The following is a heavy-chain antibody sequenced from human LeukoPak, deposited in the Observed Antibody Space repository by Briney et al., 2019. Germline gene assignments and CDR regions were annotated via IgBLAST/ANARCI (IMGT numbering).Heavy chain of an antibody. D-gene: IGHD1-26*01. Sequence: SETLSLTCTVSGYSISSGYYCGWIRQPPGKGLEWIGSIYHSGSAYYNPSLKSRVTISVDTSKNQFSLKLSSVTAADTAVYYYARADGPWWELLSFDYWGQGTLVTVSS. J-gene: IGHJ4*02. CDR2: IYHSGSA. CDR3: ARADGPWWELLSFDY. CDR1: GYSISSGYY. V-gene: IGHV4-38-2*02.